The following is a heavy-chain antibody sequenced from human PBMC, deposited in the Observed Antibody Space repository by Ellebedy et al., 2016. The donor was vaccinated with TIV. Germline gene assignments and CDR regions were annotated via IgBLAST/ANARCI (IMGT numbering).Heavy chain of an antibody. CDR1: GGSISSSSYY. Sequence: SETLSLTXTVSGGSISSSSYYWGWIRQPPGKGLEWIGSINHSGSTNYNPSLKSRVTISVDTSKNQFSLKLSSVTAADTAVYYCARIVVVPAAENWFNPWGQGTLVTVSS. J-gene: IGHJ5*02. CDR2: INHSGST. D-gene: IGHD2-2*01. CDR3: ARIVVVPAAENWFNP. V-gene: IGHV4-39*07.